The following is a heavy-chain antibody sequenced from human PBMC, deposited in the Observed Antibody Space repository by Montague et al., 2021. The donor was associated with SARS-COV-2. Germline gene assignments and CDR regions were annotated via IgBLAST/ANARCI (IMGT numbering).Heavy chain of an antibody. CDR1: GGSISSGSYY. CDR3: VRQLAGFWSGYFDY. Sequence: TLSLTCTVSGGSISSGSYYWSWIRQPAGKGLEWIGRMYTSGSTNYNPSLKSRVTISVDTSKNQFSLKLSSVTAADTAVYYCVRQLAGFWSGYFDYWGQGTLVTVSS. CDR2: MYTSGST. V-gene: IGHV4-61*02. D-gene: IGHD3-3*01. J-gene: IGHJ4*02.